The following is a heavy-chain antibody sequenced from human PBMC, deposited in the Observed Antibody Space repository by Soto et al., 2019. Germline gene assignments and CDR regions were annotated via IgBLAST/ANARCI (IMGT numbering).Heavy chain of an antibody. CDR3: ARDGFGSESYYYYYGMDV. J-gene: IGHJ6*02. Sequence: GGSLRLSCASSGFPFSAFSMNWVRQAPGKGLEWVAYISSSGSTIYYADSVKGRFTISRDNAKTSLYLQMNSLRAEDTAVYYCARDGFGSESYYYYYGMDVWGQGTTVTVSS. V-gene: IGHV3-48*01. CDR1: GFPFSAFS. D-gene: IGHD3-16*01. CDR2: ISSSGSTI.